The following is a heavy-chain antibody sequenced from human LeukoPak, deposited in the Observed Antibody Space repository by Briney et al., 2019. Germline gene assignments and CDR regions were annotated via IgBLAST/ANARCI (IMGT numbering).Heavy chain of an antibody. D-gene: IGHD6-13*01. CDR2: ISSSGYTT. V-gene: IGHV3-11*01. CDR1: GFTFRNSY. CDR3: ARDSRHLSSTRGGLKESRGAFFDY. J-gene: IGHJ4*02. Sequence: GGSLRLSCAASGFTFRNSYMSWMRQAPGKGLELVSYISSSGYTTYYADSVKGRFTISRDNAKNSLYLQMNSLRAEDTALYYCARDSRHLSSTRGGLKESRGAFFDYWGQGTLVTVSS.